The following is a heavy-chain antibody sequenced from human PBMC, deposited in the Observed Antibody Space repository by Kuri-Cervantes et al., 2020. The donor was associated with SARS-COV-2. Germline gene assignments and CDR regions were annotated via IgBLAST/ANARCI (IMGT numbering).Heavy chain of an antibody. CDR2: ISSSSSYI. V-gene: IGHV3-21*01. J-gene: IGHJ4*02. D-gene: IGHD2-2*01. CDR3: ARGIAMAVPREYYFDY. Sequence: GGSLRLSCTVSGGSISSSSYYWGWIRQAPGKGLEWVSSISSSSSYIYYADSVKGRFTISRDNAKNSLYLQMSSLRAEDTAVYYCARGIAMAVPREYYFDYWGQGTLVTVSS. CDR1: GGSISSSS.